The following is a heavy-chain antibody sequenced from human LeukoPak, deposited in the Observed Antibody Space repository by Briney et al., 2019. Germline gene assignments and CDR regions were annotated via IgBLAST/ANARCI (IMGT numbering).Heavy chain of an antibody. Sequence: GGSLRLSCAASGFTFNSYEMNWVRQAPGKGLEWVAYINSRASTIYYEDSGKGRFTISRDNAKNSLYLQMNSLRGEDTAVYSCARDSAFDYWGQGTLVTVSS. D-gene: IGHD6-25*01. J-gene: IGHJ4*02. CDR1: GFTFNSYE. V-gene: IGHV3-48*03. CDR2: INSRASTI. CDR3: ARDSAFDY.